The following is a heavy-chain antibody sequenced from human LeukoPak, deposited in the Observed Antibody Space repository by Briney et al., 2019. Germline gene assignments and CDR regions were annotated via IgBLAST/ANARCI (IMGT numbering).Heavy chain of an antibody. CDR3: ARGSGWYYP. J-gene: IGHJ5*02. D-gene: IGHD6-19*01. V-gene: IGHV4-59*01. Sequence: SETLSLTCTVSGGFMNNFYWSWIRQPPGKGLEWIGYIYYTGSTSYNPSLNSRVTISIDTSKNQFSLRLSSVTAADTAVYYCARGSGWYYPWGQGTLVTVSS. CDR1: GGFMNNFY. CDR2: IYYTGST.